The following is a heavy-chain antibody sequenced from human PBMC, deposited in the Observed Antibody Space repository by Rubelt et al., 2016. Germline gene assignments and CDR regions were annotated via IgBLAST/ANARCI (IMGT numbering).Heavy chain of an antibody. CDR2: ISYDGSNR. D-gene: IGHD3-3*01. Sequence: EWVAVISYDGSNRYFTDSVRGRFTVSRDNSKNTVDLQMNSLRSEDTAVYYCTRVESGYHERLFDYWGQGALVTVSS. J-gene: IGHJ4*02. CDR3: TRVESGYHERLFDY. V-gene: IGHV3-30*10.